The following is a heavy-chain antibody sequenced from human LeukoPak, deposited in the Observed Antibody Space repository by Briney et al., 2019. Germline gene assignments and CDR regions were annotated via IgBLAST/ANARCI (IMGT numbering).Heavy chain of an antibody. J-gene: IGHJ4*02. CDR2: IWYDGSNK. Sequence: GGSLRLSCAASGFTFSSYGMHWVRQAPGKGLEWVAVIWYDGSNKYYADSVKGRFTISRDNSKSTLYLQMNSLRAEDTAVYYCARDGTVTSSDFDYWGQGTLVTVSS. D-gene: IGHD4-11*01. CDR1: GFTFSSYG. CDR3: ARDGTVTSSDFDY. V-gene: IGHV3-33*01.